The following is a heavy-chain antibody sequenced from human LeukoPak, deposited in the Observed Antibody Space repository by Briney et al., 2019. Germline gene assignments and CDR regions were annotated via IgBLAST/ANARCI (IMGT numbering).Heavy chain of an antibody. J-gene: IGHJ5*02. CDR2: IYYNGNT. Sequence: PSETLSLTCTVSGGSISSSGYSWGWIRQPPGKGLEWIGSIYYNGNTNYNPSLKSRVTISVDTSKNQFSLKLSSVTAADTAVYYCAVGRGYSYGYTRWNNWFDPWGQGTLVTVSS. CDR3: AVGRGYSYGYTRWNNWFDP. CDR1: GGSISSSGYS. D-gene: IGHD5-18*01. V-gene: IGHV4-39*07.